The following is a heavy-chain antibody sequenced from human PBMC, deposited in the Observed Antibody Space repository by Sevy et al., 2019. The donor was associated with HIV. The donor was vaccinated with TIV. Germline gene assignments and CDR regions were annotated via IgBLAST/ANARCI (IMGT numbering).Heavy chain of an antibody. D-gene: IGHD6-13*01. CDR3: ATHAGIAAAGRVFDY. CDR2: TRNKADSYTT. CDR1: GFTFSDHY. Sequence: GGSLRLSCAASGFTFSDHYMEWVRQAPGKGLEWVCRTRNKADSYTTEYAASVKGRFTISRDDSKNSLYLQMNSLKTEDTAVYYCATHAGIAAAGRVFDYWGQGTLVTVSS. V-gene: IGHV3-72*01. J-gene: IGHJ4*02.